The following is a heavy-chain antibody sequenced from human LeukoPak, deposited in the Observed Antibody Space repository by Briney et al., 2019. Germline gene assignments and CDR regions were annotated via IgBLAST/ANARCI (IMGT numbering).Heavy chain of an antibody. CDR1: GFTFSSYG. V-gene: IGHV3-23*01. CDR3: AKDSTGGSSGYRLYYFDY. Sequence: GGSLRLSCAASGFTFSSYGMSWVRQAPGKGLEWVSAISGSGGSTYYADSVKGRFTISRDNSKNTLYLQMNSLRAEDTAVYYCAKDSTGGSSGYRLYYFDYWGQGTLVTVSS. D-gene: IGHD3-22*01. J-gene: IGHJ4*02. CDR2: ISGSGGST.